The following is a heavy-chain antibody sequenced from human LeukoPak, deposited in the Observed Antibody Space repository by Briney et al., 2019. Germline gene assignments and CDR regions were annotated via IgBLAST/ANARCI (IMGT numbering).Heavy chain of an antibody. D-gene: IGHD2-15*01. Sequence: GGSLRLSCAASGFTFSSYGMSWVRQAPGKGLEWVSGINWNGGSTGYADSVKGRFTISRDNAKNSLYLQMNSLRAEDTALYYCARDGGLPYYFDYWGQGTLVTVSS. CDR3: ARDGGLPYYFDY. V-gene: IGHV3-20*04. CDR1: GFTFSSYG. J-gene: IGHJ4*02. CDR2: INWNGGST.